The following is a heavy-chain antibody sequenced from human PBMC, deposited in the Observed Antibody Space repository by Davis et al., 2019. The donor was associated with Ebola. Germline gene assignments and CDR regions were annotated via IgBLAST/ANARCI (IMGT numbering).Heavy chain of an antibody. CDR3: AREKGTKNAFDI. CDR2: ISYDGSNK. V-gene: IGHV3-30*03. CDR1: GFTFSSYG. J-gene: IGHJ3*02. D-gene: IGHD1-1*01. Sequence: GESLKISCAASGFTFSSYGMYWVRQAPGKGLEWVAVISYDGSNKYYADSVKGRFTISRDNSKNTLYLQMNSLRAEDTAVYYCAREKGTKNAFDIWGQGTMVTVSS.